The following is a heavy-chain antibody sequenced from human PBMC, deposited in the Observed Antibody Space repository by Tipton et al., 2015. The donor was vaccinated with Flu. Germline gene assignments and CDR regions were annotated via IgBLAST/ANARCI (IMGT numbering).Heavy chain of an antibody. CDR1: GASINSGDYF. CDR2: ISTRGHT. CDR3: ARRDYSNYVSDPKNWFHS. Sequence: TLSLTCSVSGASINSGDYFWTWIRQSAGKGLELIGRISTRGHTYYSPSFESRVTISLDATNMGFSLRLTSVTASDTAVYYCARRDYSNYVSDPKNWFHSWGQGSLVTVSS. J-gene: IGHJ5*01. V-gene: IGHV4-61*02. D-gene: IGHD4-11*01.